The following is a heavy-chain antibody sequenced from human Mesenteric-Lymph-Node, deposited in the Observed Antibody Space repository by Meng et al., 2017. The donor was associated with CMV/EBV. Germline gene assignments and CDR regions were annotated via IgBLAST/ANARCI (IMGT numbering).Heavy chain of an antibody. Sequence: GESLKISCRGSSITLSRSWMRWVRQAPGKGLEWVANIKEDGSEKYYLDSVKGRFTISRDNAKNSLYLQMNSLRAEDTALYYCARDNDDQYYYGLDVWGQGTTVTVSS. V-gene: IGHV3-7*01. CDR2: IKEDGSEK. D-gene: IGHD2-2*01. CDR3: ARDNDDQYYYGLDV. CDR1: SITLSRSW. J-gene: IGHJ6*02.